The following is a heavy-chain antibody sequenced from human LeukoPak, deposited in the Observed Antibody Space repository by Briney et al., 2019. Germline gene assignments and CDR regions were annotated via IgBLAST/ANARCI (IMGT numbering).Heavy chain of an antibody. Sequence: SETLSLTCTVSGGSINSYYWSWIRQPPGKGLEWIGYIYYSGNTNYNPSLKSRVTISVDTSKNQFSLKLSSVTAADTAEYYCARHIQYSGSHPGWDYWGQGTLVTVSS. CDR3: ARHIQYSGSHPGWDY. CDR2: IYYSGNT. V-gene: IGHV4-59*08. J-gene: IGHJ4*02. D-gene: IGHD1-26*01. CDR1: GGSINSYY.